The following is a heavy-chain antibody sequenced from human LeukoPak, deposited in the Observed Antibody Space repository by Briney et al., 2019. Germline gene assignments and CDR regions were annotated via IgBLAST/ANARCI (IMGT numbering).Heavy chain of an antibody. V-gene: IGHV1-2*06. CDR1: GCTFTGYF. CDR3: ARDLSSTANWELDY. J-gene: IGHJ4*02. Sequence: ASVTVSCKASGCTFTGYFMHWVRQAPGQGLDWMGRINPNSGDTNYAQNFQGRVTMTRDTSISTAYMELSRLRSDDTAVYYCARDLSSTANWELDYWGQGTLVTVSS. D-gene: IGHD7-27*01. CDR2: INPNSGDT.